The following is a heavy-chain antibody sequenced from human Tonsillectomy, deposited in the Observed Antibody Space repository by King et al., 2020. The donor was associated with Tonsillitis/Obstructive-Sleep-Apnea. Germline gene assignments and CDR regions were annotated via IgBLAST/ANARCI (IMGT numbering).Heavy chain of an antibody. J-gene: IGHJ4*02. CDR2: INTNTGNP. V-gene: IGHV7-4-1*02. CDR3: ARDLEGGAFWSGTGRGY. CDR1: GYTFTSYA. D-gene: IGHD3-3*01. Sequence: QLVQSGSELKKPGASVKVSCKASGYTFTSYAMNWVRQAPGQGLEWMGWINTNTGNPTYAQGFTGRFVFSLDTSVSTAYLQISSLKAEDIAVYYCARDLEGGAFWSGTGRGYWGQGTLVTVSS.